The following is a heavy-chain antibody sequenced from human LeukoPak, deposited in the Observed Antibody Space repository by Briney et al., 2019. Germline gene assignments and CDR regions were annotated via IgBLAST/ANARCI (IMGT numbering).Heavy chain of an antibody. J-gene: IGHJ6*03. V-gene: IGHV3-7*01. CDR3: ATASVGYYYYMDV. Sequence: GGSLRLSCAASGFTFSSYWMSWVRQAPGKGLEWVANIKQDGSEKYYVDSVKGRFTISRDNAKNSLYLQMNSLRAEDTAVYYCATASVGYYYYMDVWGKGTTVTISS. CDR1: GFTFSSYW. D-gene: IGHD4-23*01. CDR2: IKQDGSEK.